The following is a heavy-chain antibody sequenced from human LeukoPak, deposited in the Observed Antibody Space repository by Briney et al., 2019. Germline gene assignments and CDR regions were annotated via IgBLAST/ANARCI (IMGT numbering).Heavy chain of an antibody. CDR1: GYTFTSYD. Sequence: ASVKVSCKASGYTFTSYDINWVRQATGQGLEWMGWMNPNSGNTGYAQKFQGRVTMTRNTSISTAYMEMRSLRSDDTAVFYCTRDLGTYTSSGSIFFDYWGQGTLVTVSS. D-gene: IGHD3-10*01. V-gene: IGHV1-8*01. J-gene: IGHJ4*02. CDR3: TRDLGTYTSSGSIFFDY. CDR2: MNPNSGNT.